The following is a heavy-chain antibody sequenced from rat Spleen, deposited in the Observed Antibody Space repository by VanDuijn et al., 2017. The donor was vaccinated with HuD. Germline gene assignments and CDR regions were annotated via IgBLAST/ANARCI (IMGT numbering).Heavy chain of an antibody. V-gene: IGHV5-29*01. D-gene: IGHD4-3*01. CDR3: ARHPSGVRGGDYVMDA. CDR2: INYDGSRT. CDR1: GFTFSRYW. J-gene: IGHJ4*01. Sequence: EVQLVETGGGLVQPGKSLKLSCVASGFTFSRYWMYWVRQAPGKGLEWVATINYDGSRTYYRDSVKGRFTISRDNAKSTLYLQMDSLRSEDTATYYCARHPSGVRGGDYVMDAWGQGASVTVSS.